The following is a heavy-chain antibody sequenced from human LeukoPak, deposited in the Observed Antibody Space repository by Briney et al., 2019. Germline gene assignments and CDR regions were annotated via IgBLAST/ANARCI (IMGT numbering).Heavy chain of an antibody. Sequence: GGSLRLSCAASGFTFSIYAMSWVRQAQGKGLEWVSAISGNGGSTYYAASVKGRFTIATDHSKNTLYLQMNSLRAEDTVVYYCEKEYRGYDTPFDFDYWGPGNPVHVSS. CDR1: GFTFSIYA. CDR3: EKEYRGYDTPFDFDY. D-gene: IGHD5-12*01. J-gene: IGHJ4*02. CDR2: ISGNGGST. V-gene: IGHV3-23*01.